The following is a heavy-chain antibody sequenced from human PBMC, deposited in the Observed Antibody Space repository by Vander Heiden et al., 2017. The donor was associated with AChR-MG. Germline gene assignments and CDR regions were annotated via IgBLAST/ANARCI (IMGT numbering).Heavy chain of an antibody. CDR3: ASQITIFGVVNLDY. V-gene: IGHV4-39*01. J-gene: IGHJ4*02. D-gene: IGHD3-3*01. CDR1: GGSISSSSYS. Sequence: QLQLQESGPGLVKPSETLSLTCTVSGGSISSSSYSWGWIRQPPGKGLEWIGSIYYSGSTYDNPSLKSRVTISVDTSKNQFSLKLSSVTAADTAVYYCASQITIFGVVNLDYWGQGTLVTVSS. CDR2: IYYSGST.